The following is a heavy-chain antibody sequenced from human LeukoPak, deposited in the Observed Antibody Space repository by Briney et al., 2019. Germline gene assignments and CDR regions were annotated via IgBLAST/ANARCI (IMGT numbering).Heavy chain of an antibody. D-gene: IGHD6-13*01. Sequence: GASVKVSCKVSGYTLTELSMHWVRQAPGKGLEWMGGFDPEDGETIYAQKFQGRVTMTEDTSTDTAYMELSSLRSEDTAVYYCAATASAAWTFDYWGQGTLVTVSS. CDR1: GYTLTELS. J-gene: IGHJ4*02. CDR2: FDPEDGET. CDR3: AATASAAWTFDY. V-gene: IGHV1-24*01.